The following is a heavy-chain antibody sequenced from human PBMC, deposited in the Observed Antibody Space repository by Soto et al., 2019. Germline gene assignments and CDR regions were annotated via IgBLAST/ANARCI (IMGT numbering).Heavy chain of an antibody. D-gene: IGHD5-12*01. Sequence: SVKVSCKASGGTFSSYAISWVRQAPGQGLEWMGGIIPIFGTANYAQKFQGRVTITADESTSTAYMELSSLRSEDTAVYYCARGKGGYELWVRGAYAFDIWGQGTMVTVS. CDR1: GGTFSSYA. J-gene: IGHJ3*02. CDR3: ARGKGGYELWVRGAYAFDI. CDR2: IIPIFGTA. V-gene: IGHV1-69*13.